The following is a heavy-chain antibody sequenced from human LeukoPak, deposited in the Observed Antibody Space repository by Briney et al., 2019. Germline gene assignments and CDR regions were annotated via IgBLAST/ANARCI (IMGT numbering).Heavy chain of an antibody. CDR1: GGSIRGYY. Sequence: KPSETLSLTCSVSGGSIRGYYWSWIRQPPGKGLEWIGCIFYSGRTYYNPSLKSRVTISVDMSKSQFSLRLTSVTAADTAVYYCARKNDFDIWGQGTLVTVSS. CDR3: ARKNDFDI. D-gene: IGHD2/OR15-2a*01. J-gene: IGHJ3*02. V-gene: IGHV4-59*01. CDR2: IFYSGRT.